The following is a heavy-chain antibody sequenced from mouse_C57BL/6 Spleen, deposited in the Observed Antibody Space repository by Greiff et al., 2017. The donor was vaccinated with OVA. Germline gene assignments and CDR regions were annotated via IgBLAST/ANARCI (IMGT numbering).Heavy chain of an antibody. CDR1: GYTFTDYE. J-gene: IGHJ2*01. CDR3: TRSSYYSNPYYFDY. CDR2: IDPETGGT. Sequence: QVQLQQSGAELVRPGALVTLSCKASGYTFTDYEMHWVKQTPVHGLEWIGAIDPETGGTAYNQKFKGKAILTADKSSSTAYMELRSLTSEDSAVYYCTRSSYYSNPYYFDYWGQGTTLTVSS. V-gene: IGHV1-15*01. D-gene: IGHD2-5*01.